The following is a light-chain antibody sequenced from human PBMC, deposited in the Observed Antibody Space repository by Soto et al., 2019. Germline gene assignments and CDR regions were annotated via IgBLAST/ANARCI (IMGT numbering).Light chain of an antibody. CDR3: QSYDSSLNGYV. Sequence: QSVLTQPPSVSGAPGQRVSISCTESSSNIGAGYGVHWYHQLPGTAPKLLIFGNNNRPSGVPDRFSGSKSGTSASLGITGLQAADEADYYCQSYDSSLNGYVFGNGTKVTVL. CDR2: GNN. J-gene: IGLJ1*01. V-gene: IGLV1-40*01. CDR1: SSNIGAGYG.